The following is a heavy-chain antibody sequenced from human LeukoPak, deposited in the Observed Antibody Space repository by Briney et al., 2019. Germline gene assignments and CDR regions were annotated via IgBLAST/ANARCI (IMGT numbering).Heavy chain of an antibody. D-gene: IGHD2-15*01. CDR1: GFTFDDYA. CDR3: AKGGVVVAAKDYYGMDV. J-gene: IGHJ6*02. Sequence: GRSLRPSCAASGFTFDDYAMRWVRPAPGKGLEGVSGISWNSGSIGYADSVKGRFTISRDNAKNSLYLQMNSLRAEDTALYYCAKGGVVVAAKDYYGMDVWGQGTTVTVSS. CDR2: ISWNSGSI. V-gene: IGHV3-9*01.